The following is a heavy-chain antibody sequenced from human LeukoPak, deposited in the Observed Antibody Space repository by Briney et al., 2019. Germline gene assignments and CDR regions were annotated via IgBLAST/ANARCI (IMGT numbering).Heavy chain of an antibody. CDR1: GFTVSSSY. D-gene: IGHD1-26*01. CDR2: LYPGGST. J-gene: IGHJ1*01. V-gene: IGHV3-66*01. CDR3: ARDRGGSYLQGYFLH. Sequence: GGSLRLSCAASGFTVSSSYMSWVRQAPGKGLELVSVLYPGGSTYIADSVKGRFSISRDNSNNTLNLQMNSLRVEDTAVYYCARDRGGSYLQGYFLHWGQGSLVIVSS.